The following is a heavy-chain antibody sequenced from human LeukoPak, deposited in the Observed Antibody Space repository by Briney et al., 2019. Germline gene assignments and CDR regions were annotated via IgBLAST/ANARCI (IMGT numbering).Heavy chain of an antibody. CDR2: IYHSGST. CDR3: ARDGYSGSDAL. V-gene: IGHV4-59*01. D-gene: IGHD5-12*01. CDR1: GGSISTYY. J-gene: IGHJ4*02. Sequence: SETLSLTCTVSGGSISTYYWSWIRQPPGKGLEWIGYIYHSGSTNYNPSLKSRVTISVDTSQNQFYLKLSSVTAADTAVYYCARDGYSGSDALWCQGTLVTVSS.